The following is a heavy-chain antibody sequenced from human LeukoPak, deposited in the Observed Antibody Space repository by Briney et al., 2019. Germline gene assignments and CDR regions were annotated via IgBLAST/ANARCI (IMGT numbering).Heavy chain of an antibody. D-gene: IGHD3-3*01. Sequence: PGGSLRLSCAASGFTVSSNYMSWVRQAPGKGLEWVSAISGSGGSTYYADSVKGRFTISRDNSKNTLYLQMNSLRAEDTAVYYCAKIPQRGYDFWSGYYKYFDYWGQGTLVTVSS. CDR2: ISGSGGST. CDR3: AKIPQRGYDFWSGYYKYFDY. CDR1: GFTVSSNY. V-gene: IGHV3-23*01. J-gene: IGHJ4*02.